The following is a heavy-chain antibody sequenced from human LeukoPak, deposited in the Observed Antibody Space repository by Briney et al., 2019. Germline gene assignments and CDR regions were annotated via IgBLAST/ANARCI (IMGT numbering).Heavy chain of an antibody. CDR3: ARDHRYAFDN. V-gene: IGHV3-74*01. J-gene: IGHJ4*01. CDR2: INSDGSGR. CDR1: GFTFSNYW. Sequence: AGGSLRLSCAASGFTFSNYWMHWVRQAPGKGLVWVSRINSDGSGRNYADSVKGRFTISRDKARNSLYLQMNSLRVEDTAVYYCARDHRYAFDNWGHGTLVTVSS. D-gene: IGHD5-12*01.